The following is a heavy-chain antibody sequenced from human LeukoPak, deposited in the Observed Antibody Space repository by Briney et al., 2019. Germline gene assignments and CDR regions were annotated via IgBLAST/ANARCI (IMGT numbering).Heavy chain of an antibody. CDR3: ATYPTARIAAAGTDGYYFDY. CDR1: GGTFSSYA. V-gene: IGHV1-69*06. D-gene: IGHD6-13*01. J-gene: IGHJ4*02. CDR2: IIPVFGTT. Sequence: ASVKVSCKASGGTFSSYAVSWVRLTPGQGLEWLGGIIPVFGTTTYAQKFQAKVTMTADKSTNTAYLEISSLTSDDTAVYYCATYPTARIAAAGTDGYYFDYWGQGTLVTVSS.